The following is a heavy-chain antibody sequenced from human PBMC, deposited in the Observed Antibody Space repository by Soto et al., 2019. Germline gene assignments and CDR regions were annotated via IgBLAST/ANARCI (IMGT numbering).Heavy chain of an antibody. CDR1: AGSVNSGDYF. V-gene: IGHV4-61*08. J-gene: IGHJ6*02. D-gene: IGHD6-19*01. CDR3: ARELHRTIDSSDWYYSGLHV. CDR2: ISSNGID. Sequence: VQLQESGPGLVKPSETLSLTCSVSAGSVNSGDYFWTWIRQPPGKGLVWIGYISSNGIDNYNPSLQSRVTISLDSSKNQFSLNMTSVTAADTAVYYSARELHRTIDSSDWYYSGLHVWGQGTTVTVAS.